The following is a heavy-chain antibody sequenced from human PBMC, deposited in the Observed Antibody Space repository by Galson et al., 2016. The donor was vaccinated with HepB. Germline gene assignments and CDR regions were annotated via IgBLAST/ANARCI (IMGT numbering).Heavy chain of an antibody. J-gene: IGHJ4*02. V-gene: IGHV1-18*01. Sequence: SVKVSCKASGYTFGSHGIAWVRQAPGQGLEWMGWITGYTENTKFAQKFQGRVTLTTDTSTSTAYMELRSLRSDDTAVYYCGRMHATDLWKIDYWGQGTLVTVSS. CDR3: GRMHATDLWKIDY. D-gene: IGHD1-1*01. CDR1: GYTFGSHG. CDR2: ITGYTENT.